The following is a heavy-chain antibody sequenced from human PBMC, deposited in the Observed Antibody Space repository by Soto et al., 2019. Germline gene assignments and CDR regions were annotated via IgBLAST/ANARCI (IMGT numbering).Heavy chain of an antibody. Sequence: EVRLVESGGGLAQPGGSVRLSCAASGFTFSSYEMNWVRQAPGRTLEWVSYISSAGDSSYYADSVKGRFTISRDNAKNSLYLQMNSLSVEDTVVYYCARVYCSTTTCHVQAFDSWGQGTLVTVSS. CDR1: GFTFSSYE. V-gene: IGHV3-48*03. D-gene: IGHD2-2*01. J-gene: IGHJ4*02. CDR2: ISSAGDSS. CDR3: ARVYCSTTTCHVQAFDS.